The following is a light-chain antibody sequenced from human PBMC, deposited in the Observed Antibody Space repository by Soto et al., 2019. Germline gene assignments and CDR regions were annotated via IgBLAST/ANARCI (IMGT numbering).Light chain of an antibody. CDR3: QQYLTYST. V-gene: IGKV1-5*03. Sequence: DIQMTQSPSTLSASVGDTVTITCRASQSSNSWLACYQQKPGKAPTALLYKASTLESVVPSRFSGSGSGKEFTLTLICLQPDEFATYYCQQYLTYSTFCGGTQVEIK. J-gene: IGKJ4*01. CDR1: QSSNSW. CDR2: KAS.